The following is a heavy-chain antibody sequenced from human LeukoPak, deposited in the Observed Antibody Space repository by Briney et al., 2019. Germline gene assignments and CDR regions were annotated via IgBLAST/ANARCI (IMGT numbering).Heavy chain of an antibody. Sequence: ASVKVSCKASGYTFTGYYMHWVRQAPGQGLEWMGWINPNSGGTNYAQKFQGRVTMTRDTSISTAYMELSRLRSDDTAVYYCAREQARFGELSWGDFDYWGQGTLVTVSS. CDR3: AREQARFGELSWGDFDY. V-gene: IGHV1-2*02. CDR2: INPNSGGT. CDR1: GYTFTGYY. D-gene: IGHD3-10*01. J-gene: IGHJ4*02.